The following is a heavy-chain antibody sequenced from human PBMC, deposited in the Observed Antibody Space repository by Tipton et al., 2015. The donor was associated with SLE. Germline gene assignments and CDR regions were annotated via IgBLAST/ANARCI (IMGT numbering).Heavy chain of an antibody. CDR1: GGSFSGYY. V-gene: IGHV4-34*01. Sequence: AGLVKPSETLSLTCAVYGGSFSGYYWSWIRQPPGKGLEWIGEINHSGSTNYNPSLKSRVTISVDTSKNQFSLKLSSVTAADTAVYYCARLVSSYHAFDIWGQGTMVTVSS. J-gene: IGHJ3*02. CDR2: INHSGST. CDR3: ARLVSSYHAFDI. D-gene: IGHD1-26*01.